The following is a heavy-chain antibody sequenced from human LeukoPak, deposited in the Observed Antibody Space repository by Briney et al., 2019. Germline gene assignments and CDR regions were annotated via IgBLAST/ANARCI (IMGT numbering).Heavy chain of an antibody. Sequence: PGGSLRLSCAASGFTFDDYAMHWVRQAPGKGLEWVLGISWNSGSIGYADSVKGRFTISRDNAKNSLYLQMNSLRAEDTALYYCAKDSLIAARLTSNAFDIWGQGTMVTVSS. CDR3: AKDSLIAARLTSNAFDI. V-gene: IGHV3-9*01. D-gene: IGHD6-6*01. CDR1: GFTFDDYA. J-gene: IGHJ3*02. CDR2: ISWNSGSI.